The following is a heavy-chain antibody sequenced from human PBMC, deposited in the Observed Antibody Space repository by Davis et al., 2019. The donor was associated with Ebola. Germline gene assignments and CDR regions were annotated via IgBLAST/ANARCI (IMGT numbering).Heavy chain of an antibody. CDR3: ARAQFPTTSDH. D-gene: IGHD1-1*01. Sequence: ASVKVSCKASGYTFSGNYIQWVRQAPGQGLEWMGRINPNSGGTNSAQKFQGRVTMTRDTSISTAYMELTRLRSDDTAVYYCARAQFPTTSDHWGQGTLVTVSS. V-gene: IGHV1-2*06. CDR1: GYTFSGNY. CDR2: INPNSGGT. J-gene: IGHJ4*02.